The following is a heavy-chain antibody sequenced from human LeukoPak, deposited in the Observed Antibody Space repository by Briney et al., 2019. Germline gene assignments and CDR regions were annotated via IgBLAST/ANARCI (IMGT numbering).Heavy chain of an antibody. J-gene: IGHJ4*02. D-gene: IGHD3-16*01. CDR3: PRAAGGVFCIIPTSFFFAS. Sequence: GGSLRLSCAVSGFTFRDYYMSWIRQAPGKGLEWVSYISISSSYTNYADSVKGRFTISRDNAKNSLYMQMNSLRAEDTAVYYCPRAAGGVFCIIPTSFFFASWGRGPLVPVSS. V-gene: IGHV3-11*05. CDR1: GFTFRDYY. CDR2: ISISSSYT.